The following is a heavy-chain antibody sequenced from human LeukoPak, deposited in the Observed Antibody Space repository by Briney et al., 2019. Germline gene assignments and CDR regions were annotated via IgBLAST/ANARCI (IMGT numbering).Heavy chain of an antibody. J-gene: IGHJ3*02. Sequence: GGSLRLSCAASGFTFSDYYMSWIRQAPGKGLEWVSYIGSSGSTIYYADSVKGRFTISRDNAKNSLYLQMNSLRAEDTAVYYCARDRGGCSSTSCSPAFDIWGQGTMVTVSS. CDR2: IGSSGSTI. CDR1: GFTFSDYY. V-gene: IGHV3-11*01. D-gene: IGHD2-2*01. CDR3: ARDRGGCSSTSCSPAFDI.